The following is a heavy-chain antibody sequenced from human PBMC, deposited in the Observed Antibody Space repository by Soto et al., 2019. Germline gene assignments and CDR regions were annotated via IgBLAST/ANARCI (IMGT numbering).Heavy chain of an antibody. CDR1: GYTITRYD. D-gene: IGHD2-15*01. Sequence: QVQLVQSGAEVKKPGASVKVCRKASGYTITRYDISWVRQAPGQGLEWMGGISAYSGDTNYAQKFQGRVTLTTDTSTSTAYMELRSLRSDDTAVYYCARDRALLAASPGYWGQGTLVTVSS. CDR3: ARDRALLAASPGY. CDR2: ISAYSGDT. J-gene: IGHJ4*02. V-gene: IGHV1-18*01.